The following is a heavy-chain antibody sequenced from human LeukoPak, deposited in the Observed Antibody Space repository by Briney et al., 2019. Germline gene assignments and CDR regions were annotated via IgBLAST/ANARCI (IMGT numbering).Heavy chain of an antibody. J-gene: IGHJ6*02. V-gene: IGHV3-21*01. CDR3: ARERRFLEWFQSPQYGMDV. Sequence: GSLRLSCAASGFTFSSYSMNWVRQAPGKGLEWVSSISSSSSYIYYADSVKGRFTISRDNAKNSLYLQMNSLRAEDTAVYYCARERRFLEWFQSPQYGMDVWGQGTTVTVSS. CDR2: ISSSSSYI. D-gene: IGHD3-3*01. CDR1: GFTFSSYS.